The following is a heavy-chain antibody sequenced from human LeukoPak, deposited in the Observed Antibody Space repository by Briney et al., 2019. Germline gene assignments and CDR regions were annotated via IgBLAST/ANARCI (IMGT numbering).Heavy chain of an antibody. J-gene: IGHJ4*02. D-gene: IGHD5-12*01. CDR1: GFTFSSSV. V-gene: IGHV3-23*01. CDR3: AKLVAH. Sequence: RGSLRLSCTASGFTFSSSVMSWVRQAPGKGLEWVSAISGSGSNTYYADSVKGRFTISRDNSQSTLHLQIDSLRAEDTAVYYCAKLVAHWGQGTLVTVSS. CDR2: ISGSGSNT.